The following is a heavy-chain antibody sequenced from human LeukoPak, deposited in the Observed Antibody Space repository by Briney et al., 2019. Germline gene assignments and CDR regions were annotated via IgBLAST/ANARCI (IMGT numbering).Heavy chain of an antibody. CDR1: GGSISSYY. Sequence: SETLSLTCTVSGGSISSYYWSWIRQPPGKGLEWIRYIYYSGSTNYNPSLKSRVTISVDTSKNQFSLKLSSVTAADTAVYYCASSGYSSGGTIDYWGQGTLVTVSS. CDR2: IYYSGST. V-gene: IGHV4-59*01. D-gene: IGHD6-19*01. J-gene: IGHJ4*02. CDR3: ASSGYSSGGTIDY.